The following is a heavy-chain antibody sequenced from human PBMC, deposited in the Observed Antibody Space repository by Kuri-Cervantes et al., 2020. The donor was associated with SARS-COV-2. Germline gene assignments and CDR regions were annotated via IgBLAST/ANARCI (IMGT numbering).Heavy chain of an antibody. V-gene: IGHV3-23*01. D-gene: IGHD5-24*01. CDR1: GFDFRIDW. CDR2: ISTSGGDT. CDR3: ASVSTMGVSLD. J-gene: IGHJ4*02. Sequence: GGSLRLSCGGSGFDFRIDWIHWIRQAPGKGLEWVSSISTSGGDTNYADSLKGRFTISRDNSKNTLYLQMNSLRVEDTAVYYCASVSTMGVSLDWGQGTLVTVSS.